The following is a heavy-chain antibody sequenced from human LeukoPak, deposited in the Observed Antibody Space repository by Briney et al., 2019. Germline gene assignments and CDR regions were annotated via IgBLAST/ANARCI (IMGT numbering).Heavy chain of an antibody. CDR1: GGSISSSSYY. V-gene: IGHV4-39*07. CDR2: IYYSGST. D-gene: IGHD3-16*01. J-gene: IGHJ6*03. CDR3: ARERGYYYYYMDV. Sequence: PSETLSLTCSVSGGSISSSSYYWGWIRQPPGKGLEWIGSIYYSGSTYYNPSLKSRVTISVDTSKNQFSLKLSSVTAADTAVYYCARERGYYYYYMDVWGKGTTVTVSS.